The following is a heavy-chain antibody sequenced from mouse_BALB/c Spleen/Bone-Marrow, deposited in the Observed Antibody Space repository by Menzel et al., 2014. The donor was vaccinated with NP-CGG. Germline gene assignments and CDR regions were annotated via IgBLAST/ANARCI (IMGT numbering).Heavy chain of an antibody. V-gene: IGHV5-4*02. CDR1: GFTFXDYY. J-gene: IGHJ3*01. D-gene: IGHD4-1*01. Sequence: EVKLMESGGDLVKPGGSLILSCAASGFTFXDYYMYWIRQTPEKRLEWVATISDGGSYTNYADSVKGRFTISRDNAKNNLYLQMSSLKSEDTAMYYCTRGLGWFGYWGQGTLVTVSA. CDR3: TRGLGWFGY. CDR2: ISDGGSYT.